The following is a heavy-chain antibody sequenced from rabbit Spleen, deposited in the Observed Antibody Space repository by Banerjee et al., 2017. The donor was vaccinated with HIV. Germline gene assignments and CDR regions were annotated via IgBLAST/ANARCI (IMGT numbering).Heavy chain of an antibody. CDR3: ARDSYDDYGDYWGSYYFNL. CDR2: INIVTGKS. Sequence: EQLEESGGGLVKPEESLTLTCKASGVSLNDKDVMCWVRQAPGKGLEWIACINIVTGKSVYASWAKGRFTISKTSSTTVTLQMTSLTAADTATYFCARDSYDDYGDYWGSYYFNLWGPGTLVTVS. J-gene: IGHJ4*01. D-gene: IGHD2-1*01. V-gene: IGHV1S45*01. CDR1: GVSLNDKDV.